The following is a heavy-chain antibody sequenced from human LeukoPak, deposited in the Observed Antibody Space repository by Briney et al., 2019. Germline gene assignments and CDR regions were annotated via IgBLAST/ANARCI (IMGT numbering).Heavy chain of an antibody. V-gene: IGHV4-61*09. D-gene: IGHD2-2*01. J-gene: IGHJ5*02. CDR2: IYTSGST. Sequence: PSQTLSLTCTVSGGSISSGSYYWSWIRQPAGKGLEWIGHIYTSGSTNYNPSLKSRVTISVDTSKNQFSLKLSSVTAADTAVYYCARGGDCSSTSCYGGLNWFDPWGQGTLVTVSS. CDR1: GGSISSGSYY. CDR3: ARGGDCSSTSCYGGLNWFDP.